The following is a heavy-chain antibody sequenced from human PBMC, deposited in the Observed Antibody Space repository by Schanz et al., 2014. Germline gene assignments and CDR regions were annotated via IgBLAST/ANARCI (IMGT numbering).Heavy chain of an antibody. CDR1: GFTFSSYA. V-gene: IGHV3-30*04. Sequence: QVQLVESGGGVVQPGRSLRLSCAASGFTFSSYAMRWVRQAPGKGLEWVALSSYDVSIKDYSDSVKGRFTISRDNSKDTLYLQMNSLRAEDTAVYYCVKDLQRELLRDDHYYGMDVWGQGTTVTVSS. CDR3: VKDLQRELLRDDHYYGMDV. J-gene: IGHJ6*02. D-gene: IGHD1-26*01. CDR2: SSYDVSIK.